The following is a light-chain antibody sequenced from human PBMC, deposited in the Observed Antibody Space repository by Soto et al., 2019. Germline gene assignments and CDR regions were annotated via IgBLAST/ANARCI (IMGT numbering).Light chain of an antibody. CDR3: CSYAGSSYV. J-gene: IGLJ1*01. CDR1: SSDVGGYNY. Sequence: QSALTQPRSVSGSPGQSVTISCTGTSSDVGGYNYVSRYQQHPGKAPKLMIYDVSKRPSGVPDRFSGSKSGNTASLTISGLQAEDEADYYCCSYAGSSYVFGTGTKLTVL. CDR2: DVS. V-gene: IGLV2-11*01.